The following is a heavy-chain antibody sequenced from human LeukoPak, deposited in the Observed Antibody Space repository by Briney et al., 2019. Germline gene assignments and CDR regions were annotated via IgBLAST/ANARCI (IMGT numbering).Heavy chain of an antibody. CDR3: TPSGD. CDR1: GFTFSNAW. Sequence: GSLRLSCAASGFTFSNAWMSWVRQAPGKGLEWVGHIKSKTDGGTTDYAAPVKGRFTISRDDSKNTLYLQMNSLKTEDTAVYYCTPSGDWGQGTMVTVSS. J-gene: IGHJ3*01. CDR2: IKSKTDGGTT. D-gene: IGHD3-10*01. V-gene: IGHV3-15*01.